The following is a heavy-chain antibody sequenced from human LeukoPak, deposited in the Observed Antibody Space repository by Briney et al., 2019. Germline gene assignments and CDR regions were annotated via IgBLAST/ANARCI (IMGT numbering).Heavy chain of an antibody. CDR2: MNPNSGNT. CDR3: ARVPLLSWFDP. D-gene: IGHD3-10*01. V-gene: IGHV1-8*02. J-gene: IGHJ5*02. CDR1: GYTFTSYG. Sequence: ASVKVSCKASGYTFTSYGISWVRQATGQGLEWMGWMNPNSGNTGYAQKFQGRVTMTRNTSISTAYMELSSLRSEDTAVYDCARVPLLSWFDPWGQGTLVTVSS.